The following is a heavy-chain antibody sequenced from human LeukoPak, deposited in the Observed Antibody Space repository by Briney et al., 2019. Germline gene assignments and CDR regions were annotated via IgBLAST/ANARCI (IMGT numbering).Heavy chain of an antibody. V-gene: IGHV4-34*01. D-gene: IGHD2-21*02. CDR1: GGSFSPCY. J-gene: IGHJ4*02. CDR3: ARGGFYCGGDCYVDY. CDR2: INHSGST. Sequence: SETLSLTCAVYGGSFSPCYWSWIRQPPGKGLEWIGEINHSGSTNYNPSLKSRVTISVDTSKNQFSLRLSSVTAADTAVYYCARGGFYCGGDCYVDYWSQGTLVTVSS.